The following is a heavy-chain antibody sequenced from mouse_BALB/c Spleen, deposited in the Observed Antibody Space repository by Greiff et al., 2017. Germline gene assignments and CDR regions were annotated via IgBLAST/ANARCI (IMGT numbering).Heavy chain of an antibody. J-gene: IGHJ2*01. V-gene: IGHV14-3*02. CDR3: AHASLAVFDY. Sequence: VHVKQSGAELVKPGASVKLSCTASGFNIKDTYMHWVKQRPEQGLEWIGRIDPANGNTKYDPKFQGKATIKADTSSNTAYLQLSSLTSEDTAVYYCAHASLAVFDYWGQGTTLTVSS. D-gene: IGHD6-1*01. CDR1: GFNIKDTY. CDR2: IDPANGNT.